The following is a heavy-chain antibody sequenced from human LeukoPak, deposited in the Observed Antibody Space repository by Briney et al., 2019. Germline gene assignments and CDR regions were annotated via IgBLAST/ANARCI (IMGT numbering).Heavy chain of an antibody. Sequence: PGGSPRLSCAASGFTFSSYAMHWVRQAPGKGLEWVAVISYDGSNKYYADSVKGRFTISRDNSKNTLYLQMNSLRAEDTAVYYCARDRSIYYDFWSGYYVDYYYYGMDVWGQGTTVTVSS. J-gene: IGHJ6*02. CDR1: GFTFSSYA. CDR2: ISYDGSNK. CDR3: ARDRSIYYDFWSGYYVDYYYYGMDV. D-gene: IGHD3-3*01. V-gene: IGHV3-30-3*01.